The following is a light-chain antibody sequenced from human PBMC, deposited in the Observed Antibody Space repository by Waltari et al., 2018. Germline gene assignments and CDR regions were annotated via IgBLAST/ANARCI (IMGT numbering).Light chain of an antibody. CDR1: QSISSW. V-gene: IGKV1-5*01. CDR2: DAS. J-gene: IGKJ2*01. CDR3: QQYNSYT. Sequence: GDRVTITCRASQSISSWLAWYQQKPGKAPKLLIYDASRLESGVPSRFSGSGSGTEFTLTISSLQPDDFATYYCQQYNSYTFGQGTKLEIK.